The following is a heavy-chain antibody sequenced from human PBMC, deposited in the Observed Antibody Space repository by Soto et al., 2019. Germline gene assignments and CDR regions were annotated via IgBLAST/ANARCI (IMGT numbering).Heavy chain of an antibody. Sequence: GGSLRLSCAASGFSFSNYGMHWVRQAPGKGLEWVAAIFRDGNTKQYADSVKGRFSVSRDNSQNTLYLQMNSLRTEDTAVYYCTKWRASFNFGYWGQGALVTVPS. CDR3: TKWRASFNFGY. V-gene: IGHV3-33*06. D-gene: IGHD5-12*01. CDR1: GFSFSNYG. J-gene: IGHJ4*02. CDR2: IFRDGNTK.